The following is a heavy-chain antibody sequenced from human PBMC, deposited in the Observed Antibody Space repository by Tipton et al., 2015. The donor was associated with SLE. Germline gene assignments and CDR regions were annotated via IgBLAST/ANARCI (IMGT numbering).Heavy chain of an antibody. CDR3: ARLVVPGYYYDYMDV. D-gene: IGHD2-2*01. CDR1: GFTFSSYS. V-gene: IGHV3-21*01. CDR2: MTGSTNYR. Sequence: SLRLSCVASGFTFSSYSMSWVRQAPGKGLEWVSSMTGSTNYRNYADSLKGRVTISRDNAKNSVYLQLNSLRAEDTAVYYCARLVVPGYYYDYMDVWGKGTTVTVSS. J-gene: IGHJ6*03.